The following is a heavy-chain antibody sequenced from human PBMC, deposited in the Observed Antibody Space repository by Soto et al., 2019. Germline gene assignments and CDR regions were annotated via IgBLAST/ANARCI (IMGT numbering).Heavy chain of an antibody. CDR2: IYHNGRF. V-gene: IGHV4-4*02. D-gene: IGHD3-9*01. J-gene: IGHJ5*02. Sequence: QVQLQESGPGLVNPSGTLSLTCAVSGGSITSNWWSWVRQPPGKGLEWIGEIYHNGRFNYNPSLRSRLTISIDKSKTQLSLKLTSVTAADTAVHYCVINDWYRFDPWGPGTLVTVSS. CDR1: GGSITSNW. CDR3: VINDWYRFDP.